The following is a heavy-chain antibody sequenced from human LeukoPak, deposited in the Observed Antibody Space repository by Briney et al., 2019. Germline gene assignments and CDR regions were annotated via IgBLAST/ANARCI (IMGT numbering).Heavy chain of an antibody. D-gene: IGHD3-22*01. CDR3: AREIDRYYDSSGYYYAPHAFDI. V-gene: IGHV1-18*01. Sequence: ASVKVSCKASGYTFTSYGISWVRQAPGQGLEWMGWISAYNGNTNYAQKLQGRVTMTTDTSTSTAYMELRSLRSDDTAVYYCAREIDRYYDSSGYYYAPHAFDIWGQGIMVTVSS. CDR2: ISAYNGNT. CDR1: GYTFTSYG. J-gene: IGHJ3*02.